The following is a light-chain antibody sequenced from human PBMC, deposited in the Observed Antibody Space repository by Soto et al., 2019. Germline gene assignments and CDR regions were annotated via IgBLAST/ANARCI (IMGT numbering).Light chain of an antibody. V-gene: IGKV3-15*01. Sequence: EVLMPQSPATLSVSPGERATLSCRASQSVNSNLAWYQQKPGQAPRLLIYAASTLQSGVPSRFSGSGSGTDFTLTISCLQSEDFATYYCQQYYSYPTFGQGTRLGD. CDR2: AAS. CDR1: QSVNSN. J-gene: IGKJ5*01. CDR3: QQYYSYPT.